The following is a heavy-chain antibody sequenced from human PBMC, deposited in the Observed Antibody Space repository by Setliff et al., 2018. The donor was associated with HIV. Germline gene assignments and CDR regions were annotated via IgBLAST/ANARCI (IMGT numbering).Heavy chain of an antibody. Sequence: KPSETLSLTCAVYGGSFSGYYWSWIRQPPGKGLEWIGEINHSGSTNYNPSLKSRVTISVDTSKNQFSLKLSSVTAADTAVYYCARVDTYYYGSGTGTDAFDIWGQGTMVTVSS. D-gene: IGHD3-10*01. J-gene: IGHJ3*02. CDR1: GGSFSGYY. CDR2: INHSGST. V-gene: IGHV4-34*01. CDR3: ARVDTYYYGSGTGTDAFDI.